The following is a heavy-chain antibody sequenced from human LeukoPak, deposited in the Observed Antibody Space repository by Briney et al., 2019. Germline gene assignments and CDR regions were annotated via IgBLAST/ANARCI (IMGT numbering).Heavy chain of an antibody. Sequence: PGGSLRLSCATSGFTFSRFWMSWVRQAPGKGLEWVSAISGSGGSTYYADSVKGRFTISRDNSKNTLYLQMNSLRAEDTALYHCARDSSSSWSWFDPWGQGTLVTVSS. CDR2: ISGSGGST. J-gene: IGHJ5*02. V-gene: IGHV3-23*01. CDR1: GFTFSRFW. CDR3: ARDSSSSWSWFDP. D-gene: IGHD6-13*01.